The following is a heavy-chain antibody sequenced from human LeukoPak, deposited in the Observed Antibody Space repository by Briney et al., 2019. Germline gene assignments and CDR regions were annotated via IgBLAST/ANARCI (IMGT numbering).Heavy chain of an antibody. D-gene: IGHD6-13*01. CDR2: ISAYNGNT. Sequence: ASVKVSCKASGYTFTSYGISWVRQAPGQGLEWMGWISAYNGNTNYAQKLQGRVTMTTDTSTSTAYMELRSLRSDDTAVYYCARHMDWDSSSWYGLGKINFDPWGQGTLVTVSS. V-gene: IGHV1-18*01. CDR1: GYTFTSYG. CDR3: ARHMDWDSSSWYGLGKINFDP. J-gene: IGHJ5*02.